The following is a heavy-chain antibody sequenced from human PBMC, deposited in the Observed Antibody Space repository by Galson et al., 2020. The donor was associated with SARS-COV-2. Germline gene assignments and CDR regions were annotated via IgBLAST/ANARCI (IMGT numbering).Heavy chain of an antibody. J-gene: IGHJ4*02. Sequence: GESLKISCKASGYMFVTYGFSWVRQAPGQGLEWMGWISAYNGNTNYAQQFQGRVTMTTDTSTSTAYMELRSLRSDDTAVYYCAREDAGQWLVGDFWGQGTLVTVSS. CDR2: ISAYNGNT. V-gene: IGHV1-18*01. CDR3: AREDAGQWLVGDF. D-gene: IGHD6-19*01. CDR1: GYMFVTYG.